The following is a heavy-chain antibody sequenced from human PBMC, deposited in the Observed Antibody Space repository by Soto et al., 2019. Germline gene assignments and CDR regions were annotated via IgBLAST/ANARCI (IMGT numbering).Heavy chain of an antibody. V-gene: IGHV3-23*01. J-gene: IGHJ5*02. Sequence: EVQLLESGGGLVQPGGSLRLSCAASGFTFSSYAMSWVRQAPGKGLEWVSAISGSGGSTYYADSVKGRFTISRDNAKNSLYLQMNSLRAEDTAVYYCARDGLIFPYSSPGWFDPWGQGTLVTVSS. CDR2: ISGSGGST. D-gene: IGHD6-13*01. CDR3: ARDGLIFPYSSPGWFDP. CDR1: GFTFSSYA.